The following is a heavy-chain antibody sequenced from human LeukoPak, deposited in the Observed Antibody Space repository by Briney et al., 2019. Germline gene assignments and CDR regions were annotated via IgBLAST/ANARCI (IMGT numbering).Heavy chain of an antibody. J-gene: IGHJ5*02. CDR3: ARGIGWFDP. D-gene: IGHD2-21*01. CDR2: IYTSGST. CDR1: LGSLISYY. Sequence: SETLPLTFIFSLGSLISYYWNWLRQPAGKGLEWIGGIYTSGSTKYTPSLKQRVTMSVDTSKNQLSLKLSSVTAAVTAVYYCARGIGWFDPWGQGTLVTVSS. V-gene: IGHV4-4*07.